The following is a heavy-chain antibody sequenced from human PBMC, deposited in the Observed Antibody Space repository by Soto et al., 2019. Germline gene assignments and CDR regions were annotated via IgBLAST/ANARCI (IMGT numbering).Heavy chain of an antibody. V-gene: IGHV4-39*01. CDR1: GGSISTSAYY. CDR2: MHYSGTT. J-gene: IGHJ5*02. D-gene: IGHD3-3*01. CDR3: AQHGRPLGVDP. Sequence: QLQLQESIPGLVKPSETLSLTYTVSGGSISTSAYYWAWIRQPPGKGLEWIGSMHYSGTTNYSPSLRSRITISIDTSKHQSSLTLPSVTAADTAVYYCAQHGRPLGVDPWGQGTLVTVSS.